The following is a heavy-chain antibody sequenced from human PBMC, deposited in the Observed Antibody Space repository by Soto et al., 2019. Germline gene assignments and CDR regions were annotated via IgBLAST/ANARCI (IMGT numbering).Heavy chain of an antibody. J-gene: IGHJ4*02. CDR2: INPASGDT. CDR3: SSDRKHGSGSHYYFDY. D-gene: IGHD3-10*01. V-gene: IGHV1-2*02. CDR1: GYTFTAFY. Sequence: GASVKVSCKASGYTFTAFYMHWARQAPGQGLEWMGWINPASGDTKYAQKFQGRVTMTRDTSTSTAYMELSRLTSDDTAVYYCSSDRKHGSGSHYYFDYWGQGTLVTVSS.